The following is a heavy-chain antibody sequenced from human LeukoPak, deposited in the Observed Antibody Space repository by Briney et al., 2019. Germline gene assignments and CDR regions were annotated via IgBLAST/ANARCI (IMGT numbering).Heavy chain of an antibody. CDR2: IYSSGST. CDR3: ARRISGGSSDY. Sequence: SETLSLTCTVSGGSLSSYHWSWIRRPPGKGLEWIGYIYSSGSTSYNPSLKSRVAISVDTSKNQFSLKLSSVTAADTAVYYCARRISGGSSDYWGQGTLVTVSS. CDR1: GGSLSSYH. J-gene: IGHJ4*02. V-gene: IGHV4-59*08. D-gene: IGHD2-15*01.